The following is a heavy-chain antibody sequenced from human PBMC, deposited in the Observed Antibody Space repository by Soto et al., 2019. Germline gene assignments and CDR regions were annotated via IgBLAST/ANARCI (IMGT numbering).Heavy chain of an antibody. CDR3: ARAGGVLWFGELGGYDY. D-gene: IGHD3-10*01. CDR1: GGSISSTSYY. CDR2: IYYSGST. V-gene: IGHV4-39*01. J-gene: IGHJ4*02. Sequence: QVQLLESGPGLVKPSETLSLTCTVSGGSISSTSYYWGWIRQPPEKGLEWLGSIYYSGSTYDNPSLKVRLSISVDTSKNPFPLKLTSVAAADTAVYSCARAGGVLWFGELGGYDYGGQGTLVTVSS.